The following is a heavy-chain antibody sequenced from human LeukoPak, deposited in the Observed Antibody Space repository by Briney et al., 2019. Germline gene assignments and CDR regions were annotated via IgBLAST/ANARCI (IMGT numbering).Heavy chain of an antibody. CDR2: IIPIFGTA. D-gene: IGHD6-19*01. CDR3: ARDYIAVAGTLDY. Sequence: SVKVSCKASGGTFSSYAISWVRQAPGQGLERMGGIIPIFGTANYAQKLQGRVTMTTDTSTSTAYMELRSLRSDDTAVYYCARDYIAVAGTLDYWGQGTLVTVSS. CDR1: GGTFSSYA. J-gene: IGHJ4*02. V-gene: IGHV1-69*05.